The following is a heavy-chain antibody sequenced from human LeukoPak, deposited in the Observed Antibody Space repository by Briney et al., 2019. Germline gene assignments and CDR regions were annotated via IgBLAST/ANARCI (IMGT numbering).Heavy chain of an antibody. CDR2: ISSSSSYI. J-gene: IGHJ6*02. D-gene: IGHD6-6*01. CDR1: GFTFSSYS. Sequence: GGSLRLSCAASGFTFSSYSMNWVRQAPGKGLEWVSSISSSSSYIYYAGSVKGRFTISRDNAKNSLYLQMNSLRAEDTAVYYCASRQLGDHYYYYYGMDVWGQGTTVTVSS. CDR3: ASRQLGDHYYYYYGMDV. V-gene: IGHV3-21*01.